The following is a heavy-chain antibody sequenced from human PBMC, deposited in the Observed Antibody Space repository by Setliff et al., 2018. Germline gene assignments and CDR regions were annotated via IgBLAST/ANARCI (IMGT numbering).Heavy chain of an antibody. V-gene: IGHV3-30-3*01. CDR3: ARGMGYYYDSSGYYSGTFDI. D-gene: IGHD3-22*01. CDR1: GFTFSSYA. CDR2: ISYDGSNK. J-gene: IGHJ3*02. Sequence: GESLKISCAASGFTFSSYAMHWVRQAPGKGLEWVAVISYDGSNKYYADSVKGRFTISRDNSKNTLYLQMNSLRAEDTAVYYCARGMGYYYDSSGYYSGTFDIWGQGTMVTVSS.